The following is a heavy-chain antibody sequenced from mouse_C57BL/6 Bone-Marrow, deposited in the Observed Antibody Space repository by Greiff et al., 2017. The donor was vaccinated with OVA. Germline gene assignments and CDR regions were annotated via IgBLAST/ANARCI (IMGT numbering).Heavy chain of an antibody. CDR2: IFPGSGST. D-gene: IGHD1-1*01. CDR1: GYTFTDYY. Sequence: VQLQQSGPELVKPGASVKISCKASGYTFTDYYINWVKQRPGQGLEWIGWIFPGSGSTYYTEKFKGKATLTVDKSSSTAYMLLSSLTSEDSAVYVCARRGLYSGSSHRSPMDYWGQGTSVTVSS. V-gene: IGHV1-75*01. CDR3: ARRGLYSGSSHRSPMDY. J-gene: IGHJ4*01.